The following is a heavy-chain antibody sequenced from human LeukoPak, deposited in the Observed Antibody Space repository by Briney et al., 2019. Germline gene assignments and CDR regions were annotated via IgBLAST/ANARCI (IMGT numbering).Heavy chain of an antibody. Sequence: SETLSLTCAVYSGSFSGYYWNWARQPPGKGLEWIGKINHRGSTTYNPSLQSRVTISADTSKNQFSLRLSSVTAADTAVYYCARSIIGPRYFDLWDRGSLVTVSS. CDR2: INHRGST. V-gene: IGHV4-34*01. CDR1: SGSFSGYY. D-gene: IGHD3-10*01. CDR3: ARSIIGPRYFDL. J-gene: IGHJ2*01.